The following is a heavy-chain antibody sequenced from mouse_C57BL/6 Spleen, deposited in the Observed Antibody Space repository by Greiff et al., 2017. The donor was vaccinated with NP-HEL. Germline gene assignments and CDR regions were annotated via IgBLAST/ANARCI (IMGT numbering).Heavy chain of an antibody. Sequence: QVQLQPGAELVKPGASVKMSCKASGYTFTSYWITWVKQRPGQGLEWIGDIYPGSGSTNYNEKFKSKATLTVDTSSSTAYMQLSSLTSEDSAVYYCAGYYYGSSSWFAYWGQGTLVTVSA. CDR1: GYTFTSYW. J-gene: IGHJ3*01. CDR3: AGYYYGSSSWFAY. D-gene: IGHD1-1*01. CDR2: IYPGSGST. V-gene: IGHV1-55*01.